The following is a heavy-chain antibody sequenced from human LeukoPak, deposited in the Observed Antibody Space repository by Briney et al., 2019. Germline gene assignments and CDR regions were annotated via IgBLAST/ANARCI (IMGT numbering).Heavy chain of an antibody. CDR3: ARVRSIGGGTFDY. J-gene: IGHJ4*02. CDR1: GLTFSSHW. CDR2: INSDGSST. Sequence: ESGGSLRLSCAASGLTFSSHWMHWVRQAPGKGLVWVSRINSDGSSTSYADSVKGRFTISRDNAKNTLYLQMNSLRAEDTAVYYCARVRSIGGGTFDYWGQGTLVTVSS. V-gene: IGHV3-74*01. D-gene: IGHD3-16*01.